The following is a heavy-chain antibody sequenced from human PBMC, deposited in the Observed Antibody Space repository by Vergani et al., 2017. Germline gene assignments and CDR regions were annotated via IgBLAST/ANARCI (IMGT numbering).Heavy chain of an antibody. J-gene: IGHJ4*02. CDR2: IWYDGSNK. V-gene: IGHV3-33*06. D-gene: IGHD5-18*01. CDR3: AKVRGYSAIQLWSSDFDY. CDR1: GFTFSSYV. Sequence: VQLVESGGGVVQPGRSLRLSCAASGFTFSSYVMHWVRQAPGKGLEWVAVIWYDGSNKYFADSVRGRFTISRDNSKNTLYLQMNSLRAEDTAVYYCAKVRGYSAIQLWSSDFDYWGQGTLVTVSS.